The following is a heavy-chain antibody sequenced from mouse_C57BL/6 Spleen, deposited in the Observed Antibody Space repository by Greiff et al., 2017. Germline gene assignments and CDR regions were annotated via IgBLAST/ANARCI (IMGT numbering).Heavy chain of an antibody. CDR2: ISDGGSYT. Sequence: EVMLVESGGGLVKPGGSLKLSCAASGFTFSSYAMSWVRQTPEKRLEWVATISDGGSYTYYPDNVKGRFTISRDNAKNNLYLQMSHLKSEDTAMYYCARDRTRYGSSYPYAMDDWGQGTSVTVSS. J-gene: IGHJ4*01. V-gene: IGHV5-4*01. CDR1: GFTFSSYA. D-gene: IGHD1-1*01. CDR3: ARDRTRYGSSYPYAMDD.